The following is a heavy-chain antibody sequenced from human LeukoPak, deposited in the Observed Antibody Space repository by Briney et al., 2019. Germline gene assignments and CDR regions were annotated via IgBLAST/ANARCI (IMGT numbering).Heavy chain of an antibody. CDR2: FDPEDGET. Sequence: ASVKVSCKVSGYTLTELSMHWVRQAPGKVLEWMGGFDPEDGETIYAQKFQGRVTMTEDTSTDTAYMELSSLRSEDTAVYYCATGIYGDYEIDYWGQGTLVTVSS. CDR1: GYTLTELS. CDR3: ATGIYGDYEIDY. J-gene: IGHJ4*02. V-gene: IGHV1-24*01. D-gene: IGHD4-17*01.